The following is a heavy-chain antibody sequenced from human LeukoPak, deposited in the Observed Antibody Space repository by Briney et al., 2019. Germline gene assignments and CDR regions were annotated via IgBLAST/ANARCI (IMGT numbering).Heavy chain of an antibody. CDR3: VRDVRRLQLSTYFFDF. Sequence: ASVRVSCKASGYVFTIYGISRVRQAPGQGLEWMGWISSHTGDTSYAQRFQDRVTMTTDTSTTTAYLDLRSLRFDDTAVYYCVRDVRRLQLSTYFFDFWGQGTLVSVSS. CDR2: ISSHTGDT. D-gene: IGHD4-17*01. V-gene: IGHV1-18*01. J-gene: IGHJ4*02. CDR1: GYVFTIYG.